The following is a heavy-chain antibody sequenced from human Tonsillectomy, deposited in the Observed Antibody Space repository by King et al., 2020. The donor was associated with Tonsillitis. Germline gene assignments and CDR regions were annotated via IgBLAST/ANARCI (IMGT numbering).Heavy chain of an antibody. CDR3: AKVLVVAAGYYFDY. CDR1: GFNFRTYG. J-gene: IGHJ4*02. CDR2: IRYDGSKK. D-gene: IGHD2-15*01. Sequence: VQLVESGGGVVQPGGSLRLSCAASGFNFRTYGMHWVRQAPGKGLEWVAFIRYDGSKKYYADSVKGRFTISIDNSKNTLYLQMNSLRAEDTAVYYCAKVLVVAAGYYFDYWGQGTLVTVSS. V-gene: IGHV3-30*02.